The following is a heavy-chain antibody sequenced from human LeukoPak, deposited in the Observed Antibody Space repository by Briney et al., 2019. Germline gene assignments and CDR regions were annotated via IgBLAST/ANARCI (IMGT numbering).Heavy chain of an antibody. Sequence: SVKVSCKASGFTFTDSAIQWVRQARGQRLEWIGWIVVGSGHTNYAQKCQERVTITRDMSTSTAYMELSSLRSDDTAVYYCAAPGRGGSYDFDYWGQGTLVAVSS. CDR1: GFTFTDSA. CDR3: AAPGRGGSYDFDY. V-gene: IGHV1-58*02. CDR2: IVVGSGHT. D-gene: IGHD1-26*01. J-gene: IGHJ4*02.